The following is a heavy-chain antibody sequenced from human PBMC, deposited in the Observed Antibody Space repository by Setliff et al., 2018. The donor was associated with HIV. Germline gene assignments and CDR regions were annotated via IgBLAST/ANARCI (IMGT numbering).Heavy chain of an antibody. CDR2: IIPIFGTA. CDR1: GGTFSSYA. V-gene: IGHV1-69*13. CDR3: ARDVDTAMVTSNDY. D-gene: IGHD5-18*01. Sequence: SVKVSCKASGGTFSSYAISWVRQAPGQGLEWVGGIIPIFGTANYAQKFQGRVTITADESTSTAYMELSSLRSEDTAVYYCARDVDTAMVTSNDYWGQGTLVTVSS. J-gene: IGHJ4*02.